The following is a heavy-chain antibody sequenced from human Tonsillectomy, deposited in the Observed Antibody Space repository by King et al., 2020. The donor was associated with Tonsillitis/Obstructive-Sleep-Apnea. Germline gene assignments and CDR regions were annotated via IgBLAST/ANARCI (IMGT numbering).Heavy chain of an antibody. CDR1: GFTFNNAW. J-gene: IGHJ6*03. CDR3: TTDPQDYNTSYDYYYYMDV. D-gene: IGHD4-11*01. Sequence: VQLVESGGGLVKPGGSLRLSCAASGFTFNNAWVSWVRQAPGKGLEWVGRIKSKTDGGTTDYAAPVKGRFTISRDNSKNMLYLQMNSLQTEDTAVYYCTTDPQDYNTSYDYYYYMDVWGKGTTVTVSS. CDR2: IKSKTDGGTT. V-gene: IGHV3-15*01.